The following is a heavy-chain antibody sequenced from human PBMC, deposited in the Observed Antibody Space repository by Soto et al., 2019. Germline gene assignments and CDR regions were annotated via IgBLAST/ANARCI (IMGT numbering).Heavy chain of an antibody. D-gene: IGHD3-3*01. CDR3: ARVRSFLEWFDP. Sequence: SETLCLTCTVSGGSISSGGYYWSWIRQHPGKGLEWIGYIYYSGSTYYNPSLKSRVTISVDTSKNQFSLKLSSVTAADTAVYYCARVRSFLEWFDPWGQGTLVTVSS. J-gene: IGHJ5*02. CDR2: IYYSGST. V-gene: IGHV4-31*03. CDR1: GGSISSGGYY.